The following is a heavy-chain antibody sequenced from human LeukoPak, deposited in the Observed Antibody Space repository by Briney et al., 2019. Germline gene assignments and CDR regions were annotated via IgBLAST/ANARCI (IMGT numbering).Heavy chain of an antibody. CDR3: ARGKKYQLLMTLDY. D-gene: IGHD2-2*01. V-gene: IGHV3-7*03. Sequence: GESLRLSCAASGFTFSSYWMSWVRQTPGKGLEWVANIKQDGSEKYYVDSVKGRFTISRDNAKNSLYLQMNSLRAEDTAVYFCARGKKYQLLMTLDYWGQGTLVTVSS. J-gene: IGHJ4*02. CDR2: IKQDGSEK. CDR1: GFTFSSYW.